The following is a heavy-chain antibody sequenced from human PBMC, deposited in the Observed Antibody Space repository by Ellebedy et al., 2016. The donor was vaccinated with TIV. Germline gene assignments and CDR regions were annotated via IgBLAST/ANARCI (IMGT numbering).Heavy chain of an antibody. D-gene: IGHD3-9*01. CDR1: GFLFDAYG. CDR3: ARYNDFLAGSSMYYFDY. Sequence: AASVKVSCKASGFLFDAYGISWARQAPGQGLEWMGWISAYNGDTIYAHHFKGRLTMTRDTPTATAYMELTSLRSDDTAVYYCARYNDFLAGSSMYYFDYWGQGTPVIVSP. V-gene: IGHV1-18*04. J-gene: IGHJ4*02. CDR2: ISAYNGDT.